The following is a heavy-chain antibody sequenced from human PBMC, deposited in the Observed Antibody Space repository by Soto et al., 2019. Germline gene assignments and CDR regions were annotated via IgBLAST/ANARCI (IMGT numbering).Heavy chain of an antibody. D-gene: IGHD1-26*01. V-gene: IGHV3-74*01. Sequence: GGSLRLSCAASGFTFSSYWMHWVRQAPGKGLVWVSRINSDGSTTAYADSVKGRFTISRDNAKNTLYLEMSSLRVEDTAVYYCASSGPQGGCWGQGTLVTVSS. CDR3: ASSGPQGGC. CDR1: GFTFSSYW. J-gene: IGHJ4*02. CDR2: INSDGSTT.